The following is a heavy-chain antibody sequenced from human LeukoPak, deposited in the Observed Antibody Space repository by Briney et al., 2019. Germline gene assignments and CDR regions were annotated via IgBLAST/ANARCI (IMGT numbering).Heavy chain of an antibody. CDR3: ARDVAYNAFDY. CDR2: INPDGSAK. J-gene: IGHJ4*02. D-gene: IGHD1-14*01. V-gene: IGHV3-7*01. Sequence: GGSLRLSCAASGFTFSTSWMTWVRQAPGKGLEWVANINPDGSAKNYVGFVQGRFTISRDNAKNSVYLQMSSLRAEDTAVYFCARDVAYNAFDYWGRGTLVTVSS. CDR1: GFTFSTSW.